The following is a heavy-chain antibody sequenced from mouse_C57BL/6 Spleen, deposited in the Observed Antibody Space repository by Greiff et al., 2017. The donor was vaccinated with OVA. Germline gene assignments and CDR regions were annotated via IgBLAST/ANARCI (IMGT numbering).Heavy chain of an antibody. D-gene: IGHD1-1*01. J-gene: IGHJ4*01. CDR2: IDPSDSYT. CDR1: GYTFTSYW. Sequence: QVQLQQSGAELVRPGTSVKLSCKASGYTFTSYWMHWVKQRPVQGLEWIGVIDPSDSYTNYNQKFKGKATLTVDTSSSTAYMQLSSLTSEDSAVYYCARSYYYGSSSFLYAMDYWGQGTSVTVSS. CDR3: ARSYYYGSSSFLYAMDY. V-gene: IGHV1-59*01.